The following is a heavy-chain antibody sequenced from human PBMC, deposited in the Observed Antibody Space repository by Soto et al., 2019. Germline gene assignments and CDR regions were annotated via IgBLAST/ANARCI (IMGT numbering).Heavy chain of an antibody. CDR1: GGSISSGGYY. Sequence: QVQLQESGPGLVKPSQTLSLTCTVSGGSISSGGYYWSWIRQHPGKGLEWIGYIYYSGSTYYNPSLKRRVTISVDTSKNQFSLKLSSVTAADTAVYYCAREVRDGSGSYYSHYFDYWGQGTLVTVSS. V-gene: IGHV4-31*03. D-gene: IGHD3-10*01. CDR3: AREVRDGSGSYYSHYFDY. J-gene: IGHJ4*02. CDR2: IYYSGST.